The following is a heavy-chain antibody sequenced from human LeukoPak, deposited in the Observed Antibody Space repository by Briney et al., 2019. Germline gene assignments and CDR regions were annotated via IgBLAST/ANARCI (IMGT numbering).Heavy chain of an antibody. CDR2: IYSDASTI. CDR1: GFTLSDNW. Sequence: GGSLRLSCAASGFTLSDNWMHWVRQAPGKGLVWVARIYSDASTIRYADSVKGRFTISRDNAKNTLYLQMNSLRVEDTAVYYCIRSYDYWGQGTLVTVSS. CDR3: IRSYDY. J-gene: IGHJ4*02. D-gene: IGHD1-26*01. V-gene: IGHV3-74*01.